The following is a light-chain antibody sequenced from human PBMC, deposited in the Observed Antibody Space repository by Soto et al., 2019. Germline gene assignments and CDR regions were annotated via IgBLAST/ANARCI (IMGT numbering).Light chain of an antibody. CDR2: VNSDGSH. CDR1: SGHSSYA. CDR3: QTWATGIRV. Sequence: QPVLTQSPSASASLGASVKLTCTLSSGHSSYAIAWHRQQPQKGPRYLMKVNSDGSHIKGDGIADCFSGSSSGTERYLTISRLQPEDEADYYCQTWATGIRVFGGGTKLTVL. J-gene: IGLJ3*02. V-gene: IGLV4-69*01.